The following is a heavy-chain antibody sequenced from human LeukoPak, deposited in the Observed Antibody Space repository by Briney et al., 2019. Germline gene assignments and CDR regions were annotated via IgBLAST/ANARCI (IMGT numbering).Heavy chain of an antibody. CDR2: IIPIFGTA. J-gene: IGHJ5*02. D-gene: IGHD3-10*01. Sequence: SVKVSCKASGGTFSSYAISWVRQAPGQGLEWMGGIIPIFGTANYAQKFQGRVTITADKSTSTAYMELSSLRSEDTAVYYCASSGGGRYYYGSGSYRWFDPWGQGTLVTVSS. V-gene: IGHV1-69*06. CDR1: GGTFSSYA. CDR3: ASSGGGRYYYGSGSYRWFDP.